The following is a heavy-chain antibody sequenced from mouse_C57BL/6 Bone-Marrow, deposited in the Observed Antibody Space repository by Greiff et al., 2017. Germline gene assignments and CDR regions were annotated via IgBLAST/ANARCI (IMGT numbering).Heavy chain of an antibody. Sequence: VQLQQSGAELARPGASVKLSCKASGYTFTSYGISWVKQRTGQGLEWIGEIYPRSGNTYYNEKFKGKATLTADKSSSTAYMELRSLTSEDSAVXFCARHGSSSAWFAYWGQGTLVTVSA. CDR1: GYTFTSYG. V-gene: IGHV1-81*01. CDR2: IYPRSGNT. CDR3: ARHGSSSAWFAY. J-gene: IGHJ3*01. D-gene: IGHD1-1*01.